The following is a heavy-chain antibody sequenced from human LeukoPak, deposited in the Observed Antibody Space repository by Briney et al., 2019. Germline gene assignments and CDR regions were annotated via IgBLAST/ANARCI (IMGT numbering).Heavy chain of an antibody. J-gene: IGHJ4*02. CDR2: IYPGDSDT. CDR3: ARHAQGQLVHVDY. V-gene: IGHV5-51*01. CDR1: GYSFTSYW. D-gene: IGHD6-13*01. Sequence: GESLKISCQGSGYSFTSYWIGWVRQMPGKGLEWMGIIYPGDSDTRYSPSFQGLVTISADKSISTAYLQWSSLKASDTAMYYCARHAQGQLVHVDYWGQGSLVTVSS.